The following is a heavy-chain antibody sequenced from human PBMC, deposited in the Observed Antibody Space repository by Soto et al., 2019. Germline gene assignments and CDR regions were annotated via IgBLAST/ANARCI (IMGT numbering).Heavy chain of an antibody. CDR3: ARGVYSNYRGAWFDP. V-gene: IGHV4-30-2*01. CDR1: GGSISSGGYS. D-gene: IGHD4-4*01. CDR2: TYHSGST. Sequence: SETLSLTCAVSGGSISSGGYSWSWIRQPPGKGLEWIGYTYHSGSTYYNPSLKSRVTISVDRSKNQFSLKLSSVTAADTAVYYCARGVYSNYRGAWFDPWGQGTLVTVSS. J-gene: IGHJ5*02.